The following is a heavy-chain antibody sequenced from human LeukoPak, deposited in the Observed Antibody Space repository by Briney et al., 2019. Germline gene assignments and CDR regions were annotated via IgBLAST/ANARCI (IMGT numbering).Heavy chain of an antibody. CDR1: GFIFSNAW. J-gene: IGHJ3*02. CDR2: ISSSSSTI. Sequence: PGGSLRLSCAASGFIFSNAWMSWVRQAPGKGLEWVSYISSSSSTIYYAGSVKGRFTISRDNAKNSLYLQMNNLRDEDTAVYYCARPGNDAFDIWGQGTMVTVSS. V-gene: IGHV3-48*02. CDR3: ARPGNDAFDI.